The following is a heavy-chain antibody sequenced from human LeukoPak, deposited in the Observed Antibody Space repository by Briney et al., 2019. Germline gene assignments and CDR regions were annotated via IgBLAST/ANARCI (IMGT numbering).Heavy chain of an antibody. Sequence: PGGSLRLSCAASGFTFSSYGMSWVRQAPGKGLEWVSAISGSGGSTYYADSVKGRFTIPRDNSKNTLYLQMNSLRAEDTAVYYCARESYGITMVRGAYFDYWGQGTLVTVSS. CDR3: ARESYGITMVRGAYFDY. V-gene: IGHV3-23*01. D-gene: IGHD3-10*01. CDR1: GFTFSSYG. CDR2: ISGSGGST. J-gene: IGHJ4*02.